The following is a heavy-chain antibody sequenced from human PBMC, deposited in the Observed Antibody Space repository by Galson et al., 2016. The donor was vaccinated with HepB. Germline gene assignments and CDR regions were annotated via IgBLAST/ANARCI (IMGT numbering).Heavy chain of an antibody. D-gene: IGHD5-24*01. CDR1: GGSISSDF. CDR3: ARVWSRGGYTIDD. Sequence: SETLSLTCSVSGGSISSDFWSWIRQPPGKGLERIGYIYYSGSANYTPSLKSRVIISVDTSKNQFSLKLSSVTAADTALYSCARVWSRGGYTIDDWGRGTLVTVSS. V-gene: IGHV4-59*01. J-gene: IGHJ4*02. CDR2: IYYSGSA.